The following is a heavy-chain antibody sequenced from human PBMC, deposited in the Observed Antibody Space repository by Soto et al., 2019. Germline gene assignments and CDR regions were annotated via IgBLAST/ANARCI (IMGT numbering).Heavy chain of an antibody. D-gene: IGHD3-16*01. CDR2: ISAYNGNT. CDR1: GYTFTNFG. V-gene: IGHV1-18*01. J-gene: IGHJ4*02. Sequence: QVQLVQSGAEVKKPGASVKVSCKASGYTFTNFGISWVRQAPGQGLEWMGWISAYNGNTNYAQKFQGRVTMTTVTSTRTAHMEVRSLRFDATAVYYCERGGTPIDYWGQGTLVTVSS. CDR3: ERGGTPIDY.